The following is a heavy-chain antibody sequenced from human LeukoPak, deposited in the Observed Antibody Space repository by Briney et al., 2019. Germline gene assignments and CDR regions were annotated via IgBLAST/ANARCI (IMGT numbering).Heavy chain of an antibody. CDR2: ISYDGSNK. J-gene: IGHJ6*02. Sequence: GRSLRLSCAASGFTFSSYAMHWVRQAPGKGLEWVAVISYDGSNKYYADSVKGRFIISRDNSKNTLYLQMNSLRAEDTAVYYCAREAVDSSSWWDYYYYYGMDVWGQGTTVTVSS. V-gene: IGHV3-30*04. CDR1: GFTFSSYA. CDR3: AREAVDSSSWWDYYYYYGMDV. D-gene: IGHD6-13*01.